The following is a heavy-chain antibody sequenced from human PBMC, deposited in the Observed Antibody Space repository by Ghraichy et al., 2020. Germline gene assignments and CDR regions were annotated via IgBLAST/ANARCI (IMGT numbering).Heavy chain of an antibody. Sequence: LSLTCAASGFTFSSYAMHWVRQAPGKGLEWVAVISYDGSNKYYADSVKGRFTISRDNSKNTLYLQMNSLRAEDTAVYYCARDSPIEIVLMVYATFDYWGQGTLVTVSS. V-gene: IGHV3-30*04. CDR2: ISYDGSNK. J-gene: IGHJ4*02. CDR3: ARDSPIEIVLMVYATFDY. CDR1: GFTFSSYA. D-gene: IGHD2-8*01.